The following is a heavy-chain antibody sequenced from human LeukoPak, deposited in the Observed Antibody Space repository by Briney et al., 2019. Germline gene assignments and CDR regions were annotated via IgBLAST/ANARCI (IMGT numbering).Heavy chain of an antibody. V-gene: IGHV4-4*07. D-gene: IGHD6-19*01. CDR3: ASTPQYSSGWYVGYYYYMDV. J-gene: IGHJ6*03. CDR2: IYTSGST. Sequence: PSETLSLTCTVSGGSISSYYWSWIRQPAGKGLEWIGRIYTSGSTNYNPSLKSRVTMSVDTSKNQFSLKLSSVTAADTAVYYCASTPQYSSGWYVGYYYYMDVWGKGTTVTVSS. CDR1: GGSISSYY.